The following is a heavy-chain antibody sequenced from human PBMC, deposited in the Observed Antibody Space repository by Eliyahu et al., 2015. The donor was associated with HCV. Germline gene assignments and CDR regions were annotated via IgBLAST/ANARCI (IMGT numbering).Heavy chain of an antibody. CDR2: IYYSGRT. V-gene: IGHV4-39*01. J-gene: IGHJ3*02. Sequence: QLQLQESGPGLVKPSETLSLTCTVXGGSISSSXXYWGWXRQPPGKGLEWIGSIYYSGRTYXNPSLKSRVTISVDTSKNQFSLKLSSVTAADTAVYYCARRDIVVVVAARGDAFDIWGQGTMVTVSS. CDR3: ARRDIVVVVAARGDAFDI. D-gene: IGHD2-15*01. CDR1: GGSISSSXXY.